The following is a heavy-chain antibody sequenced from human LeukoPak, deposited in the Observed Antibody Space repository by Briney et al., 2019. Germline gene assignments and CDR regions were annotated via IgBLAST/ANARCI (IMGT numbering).Heavy chain of an antibody. D-gene: IGHD5-24*01. CDR1: GFTFSSYA. V-gene: IGHV3-23*01. Sequence: GGSLRLSCAASGFTFSSYAMGWVRQAPGKGLEWVSLISGSGASTYYADSVKGRFTISRDDSKNTLYLQMNSLRAEDTAVYYCARMANLDYWGQGTLVTVSS. CDR3: ARMANLDY. J-gene: IGHJ4*02. CDR2: ISGSGAST.